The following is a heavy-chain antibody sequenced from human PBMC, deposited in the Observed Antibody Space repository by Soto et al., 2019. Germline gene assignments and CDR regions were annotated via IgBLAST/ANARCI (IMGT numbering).Heavy chain of an antibody. Sequence: QGQLVQSGAEVKKRGASVKVSCKASGYTFITYGVSWVRQAPGQGLDWLGWISAYNGNTRYAARLQGRGTMTTDTTTNTAYMELRNLRSDDTAVYYCARGPTDYYDNSANYFLDYWGQGTLVTVSS. CDR2: ISAYNGNT. V-gene: IGHV1-18*01. CDR1: GYTFITYG. J-gene: IGHJ4*02. D-gene: IGHD3-22*01. CDR3: ARGPTDYYDNSANYFLDY.